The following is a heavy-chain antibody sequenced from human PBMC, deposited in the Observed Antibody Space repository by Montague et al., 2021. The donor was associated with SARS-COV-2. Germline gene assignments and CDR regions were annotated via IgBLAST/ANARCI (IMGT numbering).Heavy chain of an antibody. J-gene: IGHJ5*02. CDR1: GFSLSTSGMC. CDR2: IDWDDDK. Sequence: PALVKPTQTLTLTCTFSGFSLSTSGMCVSWIRQPPGKALEWLARIDWDDDKYYSTSLKTRLTISKDTSKNQVVLTMTNMDPADTATYYCARDHYDILTGYYSWFDPWGQGTLVTVSS. V-gene: IGHV2-70*11. D-gene: IGHD3-9*01. CDR3: ARDHYDILTGYYSWFDP.